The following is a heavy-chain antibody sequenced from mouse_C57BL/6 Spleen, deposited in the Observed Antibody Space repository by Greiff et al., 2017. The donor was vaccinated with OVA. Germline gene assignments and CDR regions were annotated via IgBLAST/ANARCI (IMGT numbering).Heavy chain of an antibody. CDR1: GYSITSGYY. Sequence: EVQLQESGPGLVKPSQSLSLTCSVTGYSITSGYYWNWIRQFPGNKLEWMGYISYDGSNNYNPSLKNRISITRDTSKNQFFLKLNSVTTEDTATYYCARGLYYGSSLFAYWGQGTLVTVSA. J-gene: IGHJ3*01. CDR3: ARGLYYGSSLFAY. V-gene: IGHV3-6*01. CDR2: ISYDGSN. D-gene: IGHD1-1*01.